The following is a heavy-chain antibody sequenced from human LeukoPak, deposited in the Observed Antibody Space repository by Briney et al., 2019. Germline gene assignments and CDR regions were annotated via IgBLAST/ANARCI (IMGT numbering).Heavy chain of an antibody. CDR3: ARGGSSTSPYYYYGMDV. D-gene: IGHD2-2*01. J-gene: IGHJ6*02. CDR1: GGSISSYY. V-gene: IGHV4-4*07. CDR2: IYTSGST. Sequence: PSETLSLTCTVSGGSISSYYWSWIRQPAGKGLEWIGRIYTSGSTNYNPSLKSRVTMSVDTSKNQFSLKLSSVTAADTAVYYCARGGSSTSPYYYYGMDVRGQGTTVTVPS.